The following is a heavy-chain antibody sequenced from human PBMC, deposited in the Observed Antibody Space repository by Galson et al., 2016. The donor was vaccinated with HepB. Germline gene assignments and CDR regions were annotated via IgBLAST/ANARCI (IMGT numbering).Heavy chain of an antibody. CDR2: ISGSGGHA. Sequence: SLRLSCAASGFIFSSYAMAWVRQAPGRGLEWVSTISGSGGHAFYADSVKGRVTVSKDNSGNILYLQINSLRADDTAIYYCARVSSRRRGTCFFRDWGQGTLVTVSS. V-gene: IGHV3-23*01. CDR3: ARVSSRRRGTCFFRD. D-gene: IGHD2-15*01. CDR1: GFIFSSYA. J-gene: IGHJ4*02.